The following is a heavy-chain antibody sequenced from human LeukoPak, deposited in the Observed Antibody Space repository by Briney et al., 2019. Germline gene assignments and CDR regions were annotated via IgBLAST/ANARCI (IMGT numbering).Heavy chain of an antibody. CDR3: ARDYSSSWYLCSSARQPSDY. V-gene: IGHV1-2*02. J-gene: IGHJ4*02. CDR1: GYTFTGYY. Sequence: ASVKVSCKASGYTFTGYYMLWVRQAPGQGLEWMGWINPNSGDTNYAQKFQGRVTMARDTSIRSAYMELSRLRSDGTAVYYCARDYSSSWYLCSSARQPSDYWGQGTLVTVSS. D-gene: IGHD6-13*01. CDR2: INPNSGDT.